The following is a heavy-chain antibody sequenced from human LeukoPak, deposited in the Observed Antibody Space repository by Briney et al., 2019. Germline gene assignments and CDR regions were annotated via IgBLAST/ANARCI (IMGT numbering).Heavy chain of an antibody. CDR1: GISVSINY. CDR3: AIDRRPGSGFLHYYYMDV. D-gene: IGHD6-19*01. V-gene: IGHV3-53*01. CDR2: IYIDGST. J-gene: IGHJ6*03. Sequence: PGRSLRLSCAASGISVSINYMMWARQDPGKGLEWVSLIYIDGSTYYADSVKGRFTISRDNSKNTLCLQMNSLRAEDTAVYYCAIDRRPGSGFLHYYYMDVWGRGTTVTVSS.